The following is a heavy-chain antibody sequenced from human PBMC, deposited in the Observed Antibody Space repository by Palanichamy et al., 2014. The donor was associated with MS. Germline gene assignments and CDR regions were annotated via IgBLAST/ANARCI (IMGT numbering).Heavy chain of an antibody. D-gene: IGHD4-23*01. V-gene: IGHV5-51*01. Sequence: EVQLVQSGAEVKKPGESLRISCKGSGYSFNNYWIAWVRQMPGKGLEWMGIVYPGDSQSRYGPSFQGQVTFSVDKSISTAYLQWINLKASDTAMYYCARHDTVVNGVDVWGQGTTVTVSS. J-gene: IGHJ6*02. CDR2: VYPGDSQS. CDR1: GYSFNNYW. CDR3: ARHDTVVNGVDV.